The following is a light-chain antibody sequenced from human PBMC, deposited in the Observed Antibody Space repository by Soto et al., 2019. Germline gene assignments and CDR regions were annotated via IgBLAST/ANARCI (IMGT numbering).Light chain of an antibody. CDR2: DAS. CDR3: QHYGT. V-gene: IGKV3-11*01. CDR1: QSVTNS. Sequence: EIVLTQSPATLSLSPGERATLSCRASQSVTNSLAWYQQKPGQAPRLLVYDASNRATGIPTRFSGSGSGTDFTLTISRLEPEDFAVYFCQHYGTFGPGTKVDLK. J-gene: IGKJ3*01.